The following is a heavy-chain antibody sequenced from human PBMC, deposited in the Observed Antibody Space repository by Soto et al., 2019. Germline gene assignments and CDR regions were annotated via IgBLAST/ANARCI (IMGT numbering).Heavy chain of an antibody. CDR3: ARDRPADVVPTIPTSYYYMDV. J-gene: IGHJ6*03. CDR2: ISSSSTDI. CDR1: GLTFTSYS. V-gene: IGHV3-48*01. D-gene: IGHD5-12*01. Sequence: GGSLRLSCAASGLTFTSYSMNWVRQAPGKGLEWVSYISSSSTDIYYADSVKGRFTISRDNAKSSLFLQMNDLRAEDTAVYYCARDRPADVVPTIPTSYYYMDVWGKGTTVTVSS.